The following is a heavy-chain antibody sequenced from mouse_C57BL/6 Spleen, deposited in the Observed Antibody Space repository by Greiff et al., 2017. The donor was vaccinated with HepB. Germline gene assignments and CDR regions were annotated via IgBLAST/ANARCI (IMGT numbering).Heavy chain of an antibody. Sequence: VQLQQPGAELVRPGSSVKLSCKASGYTFTSYWMDWVKQRPGQGLEWIGNIYPSDSETHYNQKFKDKATLTVDKSSSTAYMQLSSLTSEDSAVYYCARNNYGGFYFDVWGTGTTVTVSS. CDR3: ARNNYGGFYFDV. V-gene: IGHV1-61*01. D-gene: IGHD5-2*01. CDR2: IYPSDSET. J-gene: IGHJ1*03. CDR1: GYTFTSYW.